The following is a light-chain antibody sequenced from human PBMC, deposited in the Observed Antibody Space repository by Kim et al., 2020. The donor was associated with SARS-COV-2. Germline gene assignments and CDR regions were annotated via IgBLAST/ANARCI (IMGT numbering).Light chain of an antibody. CDR1: QSIYSNS. Sequence: SPGERATLSCRASQSIYSNSLAWYEQKPGQAPRLLMYDVSNRATGIPDRFSGSGSETDFTLTISRLEPEDFAVYHCQQYSGSPRTFGQGTKVDIK. J-gene: IGKJ1*01. CDR3: QQYSGSPRT. V-gene: IGKV3-20*01. CDR2: DVS.